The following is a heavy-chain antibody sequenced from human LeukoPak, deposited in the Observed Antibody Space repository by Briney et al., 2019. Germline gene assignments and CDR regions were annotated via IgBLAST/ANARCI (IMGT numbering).Heavy chain of an antibody. D-gene: IGHD5-18*01. V-gene: IGHV3-74*01. J-gene: IGHJ4*02. Sequence: GGSLRLSCAASGFIFSSYWMHWVRQAPGKGLVWVSRIHSDGSGTTYADSVKGRFTISRDNAKNTLYLQMNSLRAEDTAVYYCARETYSYGSPFDYWGQGTLVTVSS. CDR2: IHSDGSGT. CDR3: ARETYSYGSPFDY. CDR1: GFIFSSYW.